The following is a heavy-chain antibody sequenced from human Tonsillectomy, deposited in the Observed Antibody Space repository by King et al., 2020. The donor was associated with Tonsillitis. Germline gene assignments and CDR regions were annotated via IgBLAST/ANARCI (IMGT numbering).Heavy chain of an antibody. D-gene: IGHD2-2*01. Sequence: QLVQSGAEVKKPGASVKVSCKAXGYXFTGYYMHWVRQAPGQGLEXMGWINPNSGGXNYAQKFQGRVTMTRDTSISTAYMERSRLGSDDTAVYYCARTIVVVPAANFDYWGQGTLVTVSS. J-gene: IGHJ4*02. V-gene: IGHV1-2*02. CDR2: INPNSGGX. CDR1: GYXFTGYY. CDR3: ARTIVVVPAANFDY.